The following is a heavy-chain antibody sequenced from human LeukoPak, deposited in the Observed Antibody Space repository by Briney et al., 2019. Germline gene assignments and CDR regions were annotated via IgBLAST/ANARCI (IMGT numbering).Heavy chain of an antibody. J-gene: IGHJ1*01. CDR1: GFTFSSYA. V-gene: IGHV3-23*01. D-gene: IGHD6-13*01. CDR3: AKDLSTAAGGTSEAEYFQH. CDR2: ISGSGGKI. Sequence: GGSLRLSCAASGFTFSSYAMSWVRQAPGKGLGWVSGISGSGGKIYYADSVKGRFTISRDNSKNTLYLQMNSLRAEDTAVYYCAKDLSTAAGGTSEAEYFQHWGQGTLVTVSS.